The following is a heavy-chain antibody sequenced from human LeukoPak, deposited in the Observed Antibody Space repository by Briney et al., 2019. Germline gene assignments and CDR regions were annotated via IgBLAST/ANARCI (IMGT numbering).Heavy chain of an antibody. Sequence: ASVKVSCKASRDTFDSYSISWVRQAPGQGLEWMGGTIPIFGSANYAQKLQGRVTITTDQSTTTAYMELSSLSPEDTAVYYCARVGRSRGSLPNSYYYMDVWGKGTTVTVSS. V-gene: IGHV1-69*05. CDR1: RDTFDSYS. D-gene: IGHD2-15*01. CDR2: TIPIFGSA. J-gene: IGHJ6*03. CDR3: ARVGRSRGSLPNSYYYMDV.